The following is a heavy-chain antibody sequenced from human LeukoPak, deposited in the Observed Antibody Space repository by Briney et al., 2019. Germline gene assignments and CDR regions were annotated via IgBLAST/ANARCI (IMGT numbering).Heavy chain of an antibody. CDR2: IYSGGST. CDR3: ARAIGGDHVNEYFQH. J-gene: IGHJ1*01. D-gene: IGHD2-21*02. Sequence: PGGSQRLSCASSGYTVSSQYMSWVRQAPGKGLEWDSVIYSGGSTYYAESVKGRFTSSRDNSKNTLYLQINSLRAEDTAVYYRARAIGGDHVNEYFQHWGQGTLVTVSS. CDR1: GYTVSSQY. V-gene: IGHV3-66*01.